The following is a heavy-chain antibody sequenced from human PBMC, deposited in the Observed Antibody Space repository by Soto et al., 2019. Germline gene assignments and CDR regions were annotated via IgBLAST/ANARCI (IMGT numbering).Heavy chain of an antibody. V-gene: IGHV5-10-1*01. D-gene: IGHD1-20*01. J-gene: IGHJ4*02. CDR1: GYNFSINL. CDR3: ARRLTNPTPIIGRTELDY. Sequence: SQTLSCPACGYNFSINLLSCGLWQTGKGLEWMGKVAPSDSYANYSPSFHGHVTISADKSISTAYLQWSRLEASDTAMYYCARRLTNPTPIIGRTELDYWGQGTCVTVSS. CDR2: VAPSDSYA.